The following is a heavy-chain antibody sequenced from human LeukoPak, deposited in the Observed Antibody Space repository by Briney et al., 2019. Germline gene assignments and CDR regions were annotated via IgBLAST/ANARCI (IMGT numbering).Heavy chain of an antibody. V-gene: IGHV1-2*02. CDR2: INPNSGGT. J-gene: IGHJ4*02. D-gene: IGHD6-13*01. CDR1: GYTFTGYY. Sequence: ASVKVSCKASGYTFTGYYMHWVRQAPGQGLEWMGWINPNSGGTNYAQKFQGRVTMTRDTSISTAYMELSRLRSDDTAVYYCASIPSIAAAGTEFDYWGRGTLVTVSS. CDR3: ASIPSIAAAGTEFDY.